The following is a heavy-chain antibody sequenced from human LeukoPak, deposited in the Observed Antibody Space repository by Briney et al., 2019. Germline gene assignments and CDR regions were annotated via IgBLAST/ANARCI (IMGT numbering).Heavy chain of an antibody. V-gene: IGHV1-69*13. CDR1: GGTFISYA. Sequence: SVKVSCKASGGTFISYAISWVRQAPGQGLEWMGGIIPIFGTANYAQKFQGRVTITADESTSTAYMELSSLRSEDTAVYYCAKQLGYCSDGSCYFPYWGQGTLVTVSS. J-gene: IGHJ4*02. D-gene: IGHD2-15*01. CDR2: IIPIFGTA. CDR3: AKQLGYCSDGSCYFPY.